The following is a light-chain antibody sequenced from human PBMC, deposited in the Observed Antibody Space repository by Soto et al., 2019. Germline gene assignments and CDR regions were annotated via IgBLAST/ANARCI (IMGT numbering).Light chain of an antibody. J-gene: IGKJ1*01. V-gene: IGKV1-5*03. CDR3: QHYNSYSEA. CDR1: QTISSW. Sequence: DIKINPTPSTLSGSVGDSVTITCRASQTISSWLAWYQQKPGKAPKLLIYKASTLKSGVPSRFSGSGSGTEFTLTISSLQPDDFATDYCQHYNSYSEAFGQGTKVDIK. CDR2: KAS.